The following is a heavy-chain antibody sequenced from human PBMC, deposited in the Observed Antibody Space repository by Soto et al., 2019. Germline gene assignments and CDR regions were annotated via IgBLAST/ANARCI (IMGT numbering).Heavy chain of an antibody. D-gene: IGHD6-13*01. J-gene: IGHJ4*02. Sequence: PSETLSLTCTFSGCSISSTGYYLGWIRQPPGKGLEWIGSIYYSGTIYYNPSLKSRVTISIDTSKNQFSLTLSSVTAADTAVYYCASLYSRSLYIVSPHWGQGTLVTVSS. CDR1: GCSISSTGYY. CDR3: ASLYSRSLYIVSPH. V-gene: IGHV4-39*01. CDR2: IYYSGTI.